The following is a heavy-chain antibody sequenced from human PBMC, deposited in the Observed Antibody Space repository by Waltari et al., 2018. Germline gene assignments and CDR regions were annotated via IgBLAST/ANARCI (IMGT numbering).Heavy chain of an antibody. CDR3: AKRTGTSWSFFDY. J-gene: IGHJ4*02. CDR2: ISSGGGST. Sequence: EVQLLESGGGLVQPGGSLRLSCAASGFTFSSYAMPWVRQAPGKGLEWVSSISSGGGSTYYADSVKGRFTISRDNSKNTLDLQLNSLRAEDTAIYYCAKRTGTSWSFFDYWGQGTLVTVSS. V-gene: IGHV3-23*01. CDR1: GFTFSSYA. D-gene: IGHD6-13*01.